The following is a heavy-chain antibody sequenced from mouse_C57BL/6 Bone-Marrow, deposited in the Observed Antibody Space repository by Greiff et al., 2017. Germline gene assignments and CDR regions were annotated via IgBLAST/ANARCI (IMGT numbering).Heavy chain of an antibody. J-gene: IGHJ3*01. CDR2: IHPNSGST. CDR3: AREEGLSPWFAY. V-gene: IGHV1-64*01. D-gene: IGHD2-4*01. CDR1: GYTFTSYW. Sequence: VQLQQPGAELVKPGASVKLSCKASGYTFTSYWMHWVKQRPGQGLEWIGMIHPNSGSTNYNEKFKSKATLTVDKSSSTAYMQLISLTSEDSAVYYCAREEGLSPWFAYWGQGTLVTVSA.